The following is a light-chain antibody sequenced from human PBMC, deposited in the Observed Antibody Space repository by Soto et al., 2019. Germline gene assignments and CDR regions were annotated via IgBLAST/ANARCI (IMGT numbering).Light chain of an antibody. Sequence: IQMTQSPSSLSASVGDRVTITCRASQSISSYLNWYQQKPGKAPKLLIYAASSLQSGVPSRFSGSGSGTDFTLTISSLQPEDFATYYCQQSYSTPFTFGPGTRWISN. J-gene: IGKJ3*01. CDR2: AAS. V-gene: IGKV1-39*01. CDR3: QQSYSTPFT. CDR1: QSISSY.